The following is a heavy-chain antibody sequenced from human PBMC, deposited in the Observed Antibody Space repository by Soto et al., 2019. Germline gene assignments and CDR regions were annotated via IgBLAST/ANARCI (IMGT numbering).Heavy chain of an antibody. CDR2: IYYSGST. CDR3: ARGLGSGYYYFDY. J-gene: IGHJ4*02. CDR1: GGSISSGGYY. D-gene: IGHD3-22*01. V-gene: IGHV4-31*03. Sequence: SETLSLTSTVSGGSISSGGYYWSWIRQHPGKGLEWIGYIYYSGSTYYNPSLKSRVTISVDTSKNQFSLKLSSVTAADTAVYYCARGLGSGYYYFDYWGQGTLVTVSS.